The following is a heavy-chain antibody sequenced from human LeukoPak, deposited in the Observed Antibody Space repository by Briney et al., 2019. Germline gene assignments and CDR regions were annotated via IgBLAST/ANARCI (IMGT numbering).Heavy chain of an antibody. D-gene: IGHD2-15*01. CDR2: IYYSGST. CDR3: ARYCSGGSCYPGGFDP. V-gene: IGHV4-31*03. Sequence: MASQTLSLTCTVSGGSISSGGYYWSWIRQHPGKGLEWIGYIYYSGSTYYNPSLKSRVTISVDTSKNQFSLKLSSVTAADTAVYYCARYCSGGSCYPGGFDPWGQGTLVTVSS. CDR1: GGSISSGGYY. J-gene: IGHJ5*02.